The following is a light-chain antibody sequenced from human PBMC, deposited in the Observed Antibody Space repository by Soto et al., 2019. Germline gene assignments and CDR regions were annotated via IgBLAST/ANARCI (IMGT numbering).Light chain of an antibody. V-gene: IGKV3-11*01. Sequence: EIVLTQSPATLSLSPGERATLSCRASQTVSSCLAWYQQKPGQAPGLLIYDAFNRATGIPARFSGSGSGTDFSLTISSLDPEDFAIYYCQQRSNWPYTFGQGTKLEIK. CDR1: QTVSSC. J-gene: IGKJ2*01. CDR3: QQRSNWPYT. CDR2: DAF.